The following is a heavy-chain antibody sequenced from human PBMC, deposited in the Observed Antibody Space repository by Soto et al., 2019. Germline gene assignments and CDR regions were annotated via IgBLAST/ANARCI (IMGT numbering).Heavy chain of an antibody. Sequence: SGGSLRLSCVVSGFTFSNYAMSWVRQAPGKGLEWVSVISGSGSSTHYADSLRGRFTTSRDNSEKTMYLQMNGLRAEDTAVYYCAKWAYGDYPGWADSWGQGTLVTV. CDR3: AKWAYGDYPGWADS. CDR2: ISGSGSST. J-gene: IGHJ4*02. V-gene: IGHV3-23*01. D-gene: IGHD4-17*01. CDR1: GFTFSNYA.